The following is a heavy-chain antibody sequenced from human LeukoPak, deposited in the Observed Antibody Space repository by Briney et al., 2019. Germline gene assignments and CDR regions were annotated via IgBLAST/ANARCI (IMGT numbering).Heavy chain of an antibody. CDR3: ARDFYGDDGHHPFDY. Sequence: SETLSLTCSVSGGSISNYYWNWLRQHAGKGLEWIGRIYASGSTNYNPSLKSRVTISMDKSKNHFSLNLKSVTAADTAFYYCARDFYGDDGHHPFDYWGQGIQVTVSS. CDR1: GGSISNYY. J-gene: IGHJ4*02. CDR2: IYASGST. V-gene: IGHV4-4*07. D-gene: IGHD2/OR15-2a*01.